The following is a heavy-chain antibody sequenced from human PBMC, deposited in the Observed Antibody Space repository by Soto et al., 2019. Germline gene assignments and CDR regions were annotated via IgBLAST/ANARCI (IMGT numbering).Heavy chain of an antibody. J-gene: IGHJ5*02. CDR3: AREVVATIFGVPYNWFDP. D-gene: IGHD5-12*01. Sequence: QLQLQESGSGLVKPSQTLSLTCAVSGGSISSGGYSWSWIRQPPGKGLEWIGYIYHSGSTYYNPSLKSRVTTSVDRSKNQFSLKLSSVTAADTAVYYCAREVVATIFGVPYNWFDPWGQGTLVTVSS. CDR1: GGSISSGGYS. V-gene: IGHV4-30-2*01. CDR2: IYHSGST.